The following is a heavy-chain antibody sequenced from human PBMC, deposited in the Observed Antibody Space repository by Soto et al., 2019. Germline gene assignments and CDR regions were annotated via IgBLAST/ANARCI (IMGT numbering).Heavy chain of an antibody. J-gene: IGHJ4*02. CDR3: ARRNDYGDF. CDR1: GYTFTSDG. Sequence: QVLLVQSGAEVKKPGASVKVSCKASGYTFTSDGISWVRQAPGQGLEWMGWISTGTSYTNYAQNLQGRVTMTADTYTNTAYMELRSLRSNDTAIYYCARRNDYGDFWGQGTLVTVSS. CDR2: ISTGTSYT. V-gene: IGHV1-18*01.